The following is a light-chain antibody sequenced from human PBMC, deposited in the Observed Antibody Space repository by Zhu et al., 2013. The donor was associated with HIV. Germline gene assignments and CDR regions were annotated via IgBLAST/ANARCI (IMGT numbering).Light chain of an antibody. V-gene: IGKV4-1*01. J-gene: IGKJ1*01. CDR3: QQYGNSPRT. Sequence: DIVMTQSPDSLAVSLGERATINCKSSQSVLYTSNSKNYLAWYQQKPGQSPRLLIYGASTRATGIPDRFSGSGSGTDFTLTITRLEPEDFAVYYCQQYGNSPRTFGQGTKVEIK. CDR1: QSVLYTSNSKNY. CDR2: GAS.